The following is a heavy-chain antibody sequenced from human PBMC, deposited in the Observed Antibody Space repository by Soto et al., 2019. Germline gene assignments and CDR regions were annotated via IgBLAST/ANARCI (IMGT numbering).Heavy chain of an antibody. V-gene: IGHV3-13*01. Sequence: GGSLRLSCEASGFTFSGFDMHWVRQPTGKGLEWVSTIGTAGDTYYAVSVKGRFTISRDNAKNSLSLQMNSLRAGDTAVYFCARGQEVGAHFFDYWGQGTQVTVS. D-gene: IGHD2-15*01. CDR3: ARGQEVGAHFFDY. J-gene: IGHJ4*02. CDR2: IGTAGDT. CDR1: GFTFSGFD.